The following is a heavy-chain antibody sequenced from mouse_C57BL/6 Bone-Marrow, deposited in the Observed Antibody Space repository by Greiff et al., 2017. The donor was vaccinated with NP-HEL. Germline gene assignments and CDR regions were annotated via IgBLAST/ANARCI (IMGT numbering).Heavy chain of an antibody. D-gene: IGHD2-4*01. CDR2: INPSNGGT. V-gene: IGHV1-53*01. CDR3: AREGNYDYALHYFDY. CDR1: GYTFTSYW. J-gene: IGHJ2*01. Sequence: QVQLQQPGTELVKPGASVKLSCKASGYTFTSYWMHWVKQRPGQGLEWIGNINPSNGGTNYNEKFKSKATLTVDKSSSTAYMQLSSLTSEDSAVYYCAREGNYDYALHYFDYWGQGITLTVSS.